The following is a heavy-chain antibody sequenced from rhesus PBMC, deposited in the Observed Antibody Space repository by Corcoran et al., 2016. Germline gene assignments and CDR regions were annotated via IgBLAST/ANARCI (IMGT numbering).Heavy chain of an antibody. CDR3: ASSYYNFWSGYS. J-gene: IGHJ4*01. D-gene: IGHD3-3*01. Sequence: QVQLQESGPGLVKPSETLSLTCAVSGGSISDDYYWRWIRQPPGKGLEWIGYIYGSTETPKYNPSLKSSCTISIEPSKNQFSLKLSSVTAADTAVYYCASSYYNFWSGYSWGQGVLVTVSS. V-gene: IGHV4-106*01. CDR1: GGSISDDYY. CDR2: IYGSTETP.